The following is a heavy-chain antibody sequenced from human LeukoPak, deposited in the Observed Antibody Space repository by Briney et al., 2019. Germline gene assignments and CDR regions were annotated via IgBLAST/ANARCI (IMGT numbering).Heavy chain of an antibody. CDR1: GYTFTDYY. J-gene: IGHJ4*02. CDR2: INPNSGDT. V-gene: IGHV1-2*02. D-gene: IGHD1-26*01. CDR3: ARSNVVGMTSPWYFDY. Sequence: GASVKVSCKASGYTFTDYYMQWVRQAPGQGLEWMGWINPNSGDTNYAQKFQGRVTMTRDTSISTVYMELSRLRSDDTVVYYCARSNVVGMTSPWYFDYWGQGTLVTVSS.